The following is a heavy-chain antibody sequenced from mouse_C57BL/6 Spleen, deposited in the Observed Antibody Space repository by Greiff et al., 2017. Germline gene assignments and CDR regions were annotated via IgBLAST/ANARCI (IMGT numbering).Heavy chain of an antibody. CDR1: GFNIKDDY. CDR3: TTTVWLRRGDCYAMDY. Sequence: VQLQQSGAELVRPGASVKLSCTASGFNIKDDYMHWVKQRPEQGLEWIGWIDPENGDTEYASKFQGKATITADPSSNTAYLQLSSLTSDDTAVYYYTTTVWLRRGDCYAMDYWGQGTSVTVSS. V-gene: IGHV14-4*01. D-gene: IGHD2-2*01. J-gene: IGHJ4*01. CDR2: IDPENGDT.